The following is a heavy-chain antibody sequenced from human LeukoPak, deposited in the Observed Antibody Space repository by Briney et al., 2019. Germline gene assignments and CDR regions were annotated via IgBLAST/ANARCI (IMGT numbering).Heavy chain of an antibody. CDR2: INAGNGNT. J-gene: IGHJ4*02. Sequence: GASVKVSCKASGYTFTSYAMHWVRQAPGQRLEWMGWINAGNGNTKYSQKFQGRVTITRDTSASTAYMELSSLRSEDTAVYYCARDMDTAMVGGFDYWGQGTLVTVSS. V-gene: IGHV1-3*01. CDR1: GYTFTSYA. CDR3: ARDMDTAMVGGFDY. D-gene: IGHD5-18*01.